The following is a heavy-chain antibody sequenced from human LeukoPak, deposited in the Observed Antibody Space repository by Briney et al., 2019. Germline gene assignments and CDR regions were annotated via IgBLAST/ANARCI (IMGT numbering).Heavy chain of an antibody. V-gene: IGHV4-39*07. J-gene: IGHJ6*03. D-gene: IGHD5-18*01. CDR1: GGSLSSDNYY. CDR2: IFDRGNS. Sequence: SQSRSLTSIVSGGSLSSDNYYWGWIRQPPGKGLEWIGSIFDRGNSYYIPSLKSRVAISVDTSKNQFSLKLSSVSAADTAVYYCARCGYIYGSLPYYYMDVWGKGTTVISSS. CDR3: ARCGYIYGSLPYYYMDV.